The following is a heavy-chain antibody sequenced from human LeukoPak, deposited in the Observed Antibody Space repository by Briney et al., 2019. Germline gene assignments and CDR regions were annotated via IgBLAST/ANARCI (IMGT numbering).Heavy chain of an antibody. CDR2: IYYSGRT. J-gene: IGHJ2*01. CDR3: ARGGGGYSWYFDL. D-gene: IGHD5-12*01. V-gene: IGHV4-31*03. CDR1: GGSISRGGYY. Sequence: SQTLSLTCTVSGGSISRGGYYSGWIRHHPGNGLEWIGYIYYSGRTYYTPSLKNRVPISVATSKNQFSLRLSSVTAVDTAVYYCARGGGGYSWYFDLWGRGTLVTVSS.